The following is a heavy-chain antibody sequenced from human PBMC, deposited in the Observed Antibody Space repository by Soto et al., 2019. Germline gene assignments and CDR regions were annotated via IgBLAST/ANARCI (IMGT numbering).Heavy chain of an antibody. J-gene: IGHJ4*02. CDR1: GFTVSSNY. Sequence: GGSLRLSRAASGFTVSSNYMSWVRQAPGKGLEWVSVIYSGGSTYYADSVKGRFTISRDNSKNTLYLQMNSLRAEDTAVYYCARDGGGSYEFDYWGQGTLVTVSS. CDR3: ARDGGGSYEFDY. V-gene: IGHV3-53*01. CDR2: IYSGGST. D-gene: IGHD1-26*01.